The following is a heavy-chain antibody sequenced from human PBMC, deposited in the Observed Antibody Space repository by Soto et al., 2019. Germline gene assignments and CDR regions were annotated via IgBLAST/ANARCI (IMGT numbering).Heavy chain of an antibody. Sequence: QVQLVESGGGVVQPGRSLRLSCAGAGFTFSRDDMHWVRQAPGKGLEWVALISYDGSNTYYAESVKGRFTISRDNSKNTLHLQTNSLRPEDTGVYYCVKGRGAPAEFDIWGQGTLVTVSS. J-gene: IGHJ4*02. CDR2: ISYDGSNT. CDR1: GFTFSRDD. V-gene: IGHV3-30*18. D-gene: IGHD1-26*01. CDR3: VKGRGAPAEFDI.